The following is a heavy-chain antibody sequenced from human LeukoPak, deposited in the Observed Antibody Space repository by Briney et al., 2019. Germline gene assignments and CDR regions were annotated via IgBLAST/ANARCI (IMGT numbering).Heavy chain of an antibody. V-gene: IGHV3-21*01. CDR2: ISSSSSCI. Sequence: GGSLRLSCAASGFTFSSYSMNWVRQAPGKGLEWVSSISSSSSCIYYADSVKGRFTISRDNAKNSLYLQMNSLRAEDTAVYYCAREGAVVVPAAYDYWGQGTLVTVSS. J-gene: IGHJ4*02. CDR3: AREGAVVVPAAYDY. CDR1: GFTFSSYS. D-gene: IGHD2-2*01.